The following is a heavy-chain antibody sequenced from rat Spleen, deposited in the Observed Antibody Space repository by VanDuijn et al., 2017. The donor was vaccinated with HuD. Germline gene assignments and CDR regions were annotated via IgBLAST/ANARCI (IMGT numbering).Heavy chain of an antibody. D-gene: IGHD1-11*01. V-gene: IGHV2S12*01. CDR3: TRAGYGGYTA. CDR1: GFSLTSYH. CDR2: ISSGGST. J-gene: IGHJ2*01. Sequence: QVQLKESGPGLVQPSQTLSLTCTVSGFSLTSYHVSWVRQPPGKGLEWIAAISSGGSTYYNSALKSRLSISRDTSKSQIFLKMDSLQSEDTAIYFCTRAGYGGYTAWGQGVMVTVSS.